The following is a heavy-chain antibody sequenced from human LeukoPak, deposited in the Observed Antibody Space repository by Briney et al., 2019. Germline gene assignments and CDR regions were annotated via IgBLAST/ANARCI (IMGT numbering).Heavy chain of an antibody. CDR2: INPNSGGT. Sequence: ASVKVSCKASGYTFTGYYMHWVRQAPGQGLEWMGWINPNSGGTNYAQKFQGRVTMTRDTSISTAYMELGRLRSDDTAVYYCARGRSVNYFGQDYWGQGTLVTVPS. CDR1: GYTFTGYY. V-gene: IGHV1-2*02. J-gene: IGHJ4*02. CDR3: ARGRSVNYFGQDY. D-gene: IGHD3-10*01.